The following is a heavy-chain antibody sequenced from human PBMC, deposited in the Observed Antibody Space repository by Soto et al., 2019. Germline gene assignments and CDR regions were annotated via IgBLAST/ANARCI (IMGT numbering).Heavy chain of an antibody. J-gene: IGHJ3*02. V-gene: IGHV4-30-4*01. CDR2: IDYSGST. CDR3: ARRPQLERPVAAFDI. CDR1: GDSITNTDYY. Sequence: TSETLSLTCSVSGDSITNTDYYWNWIRQSPGKGLEWIGSIDYSGSTNYNPSLKSRVTISVDTSKNQFSLKLSSVTAADTAVYYCARRPQLERPVAAFDIWGQGTMVTVSS. D-gene: IGHD1-1*01.